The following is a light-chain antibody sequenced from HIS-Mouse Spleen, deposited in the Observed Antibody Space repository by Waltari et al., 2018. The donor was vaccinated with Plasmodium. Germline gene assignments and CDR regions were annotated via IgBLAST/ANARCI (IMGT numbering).Light chain of an antibody. Sequence: QSALTQPASVSGSPGQSITISCPGTSSDVGSYNLVSWYQQHPGKAPKLMIYEGSKRPSGVSNRFSGSKSGNTASLTISGLQAEDEVDYYCCSYAGSSTWVFGGGTKLTVL. V-gene: IGLV2-23*01. CDR3: CSYAGSSTWV. CDR1: SSDVGSYNL. J-gene: IGLJ3*02. CDR2: EGS.